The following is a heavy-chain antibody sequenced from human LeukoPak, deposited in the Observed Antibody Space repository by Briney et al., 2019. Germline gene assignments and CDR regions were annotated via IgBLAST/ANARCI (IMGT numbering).Heavy chain of an antibody. CDR2: IYSGSST. Sequence: PGGSLRLSCAASGFTVSSNYMNWVRQAPGKGLEWVSVIYSGSSTYYADSVKGRFTISRDNSKNTVYLQMNSLRAEDTAVYYCAREGTTTFFDYWGQGTLVTVSS. D-gene: IGHD1-26*01. CDR3: AREGTTTFFDY. J-gene: IGHJ4*02. CDR1: GFTVSSNY. V-gene: IGHV3-53*01.